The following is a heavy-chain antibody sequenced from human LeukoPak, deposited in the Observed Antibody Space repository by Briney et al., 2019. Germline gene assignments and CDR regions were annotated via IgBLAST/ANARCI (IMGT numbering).Heavy chain of an antibody. CDR2: INPNSGGT. D-gene: IGHD6-19*01. CDR1: GYTFTGYY. Sequence: ASVKVSCKASGYTFTGYYMHWVRQAPGQGLEWMGWINPNSGGTNYAQKFQGRVTMTRETSISTAYMELSRLRSDDTAVYYCARERGDSSGSGHNDYWGQEPWSPSPQ. CDR3: ARERGDSSGSGHNDY. V-gene: IGHV1-2*02. J-gene: IGHJ4*01.